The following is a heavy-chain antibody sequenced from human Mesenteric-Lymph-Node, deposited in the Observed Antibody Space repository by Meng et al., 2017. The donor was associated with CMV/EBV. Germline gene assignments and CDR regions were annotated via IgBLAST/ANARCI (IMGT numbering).Heavy chain of an antibody. D-gene: IGHD2/OR15-2a*01. CDR2: IYYSGST. CDR1: GGSISSSSYY. Sequence: SETLSLTCTVSGGSISSSSYYWGWIRQPPGKGLEWIGSIYYSGSTYYNPSLKSRVTISVDTSKNQFSLKLSSVTAADTAVYYCARDRISGGGAFDIWGQGTMVTVSS. J-gene: IGHJ3*02. CDR3: ARDRISGGGAFDI. V-gene: IGHV4-39*07.